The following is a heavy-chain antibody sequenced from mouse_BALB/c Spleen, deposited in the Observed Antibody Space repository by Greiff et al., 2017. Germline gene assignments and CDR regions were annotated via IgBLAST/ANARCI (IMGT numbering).Heavy chain of an antibody. Sequence: EVMLVESGGGLVKPGGSLKLSCAASGFTFSDYYMYWVRQTPEKRLEWVATISDGGSYTYYPDSVKGRFTISRDNAKNNLYLQMSSLKSEDTAMYHCARNGLYWYFDVWGAGTTVTVSS. J-gene: IGHJ1*01. CDR1: GFTFSDYY. CDR2: ISDGGSYT. CDR3: ARNGLYWYFDV. V-gene: IGHV5-4*02. D-gene: IGHD1-1*02.